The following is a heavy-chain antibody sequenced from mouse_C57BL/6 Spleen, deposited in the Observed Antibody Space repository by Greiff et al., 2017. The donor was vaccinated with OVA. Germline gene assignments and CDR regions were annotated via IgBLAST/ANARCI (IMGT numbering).Heavy chain of an antibody. V-gene: IGHV1-50*01. D-gene: IGHD2-4*01. CDR3: AKYRLRRDYYAMDY. CDR2: IDPSDSCT. J-gene: IGHJ4*01. CDR1: GYTFTSYW. Sequence: QVHVKQPGAELVKPGASVKLSCKASGYTFTSYWMQWVKQRPGQGLEWIGEIDPSDSCTNYNQKFKGQATLTVDTYSRTAYMPLSILTSEVSAVYYCAKYRLRRDYYAMDYWGQGTSVTVSS.